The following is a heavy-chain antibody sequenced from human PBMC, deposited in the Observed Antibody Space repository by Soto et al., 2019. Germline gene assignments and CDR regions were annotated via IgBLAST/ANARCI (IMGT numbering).Heavy chain of an antibody. CDR3: ARDLSSDSTGFRGYDL. D-gene: IGHD3-22*01. CDR2: FIPIFVSA. Sequence: QVHLVQSGAEVKKPGSSVKVSCKASGGTVSSYAITWVRQAPGKGLEWMGVFIPIFVSAHHAQKFQGRVTITADESTSTAYMELSGLRSEDTAIYYCARDLSSDSTGFRGYDLWGQGTLVTVSS. V-gene: IGHV1-69*01. CDR1: GGTVSSYA. J-gene: IGHJ4*02.